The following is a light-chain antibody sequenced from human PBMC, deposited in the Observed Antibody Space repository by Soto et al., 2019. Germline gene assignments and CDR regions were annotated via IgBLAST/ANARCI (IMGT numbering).Light chain of an antibody. CDR3: AAWDDSLTGYV. CDR1: SSNIGSNT. V-gene: IGLV1-44*01. Sequence: QSALTQPPSASGTPGQRVTISCSGSSSNIGSNTVNWYQQLPGTAPKLLIYSNNQRPSGVPDRFSGSKSGTSASLAISGLQSEDDVDYSCAAWDDSLTGYVFGTGTKVTVL. CDR2: SNN. J-gene: IGLJ1*01.